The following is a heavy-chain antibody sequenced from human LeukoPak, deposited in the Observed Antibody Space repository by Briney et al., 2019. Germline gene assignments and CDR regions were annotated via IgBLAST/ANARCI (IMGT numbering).Heavy chain of an antibody. CDR3: ARDAGSGYFDY. CDR1: GFIFSDYD. J-gene: IGHJ4*02. V-gene: IGHV3-21*01. CDR2: IDISSRYI. Sequence: AGGSLRLSCAASGFIFSDYDMNWVRQAPGKGLEWVSSIDISSRYIYYADSVKGRFTISRDNAKNSLYLQMNGLRDEDTAVYYCARDAGSGYFDYWGQGTLVTVSS. D-gene: IGHD6-19*01.